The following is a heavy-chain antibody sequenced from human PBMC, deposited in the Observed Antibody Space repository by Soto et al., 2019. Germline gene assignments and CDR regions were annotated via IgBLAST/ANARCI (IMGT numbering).Heavy chain of an antibody. CDR3: AGFKEGNILGLRWRDP. D-gene: IGHD4-4*01. V-gene: IGHV3-11*01. Sequence: GSLRLSCVASGVYFGGSYINWSRQPPLKGLEWISYISDTGRTIHYADSVKGRFVISRDNSKDSLYLQMNDLRADDTAVYYCAGFKEGNILGLRWRDPWGKGTRGTVSS. CDR1: GVYFGGSY. J-gene: IGHJ5*01. CDR2: ISDTGRTI.